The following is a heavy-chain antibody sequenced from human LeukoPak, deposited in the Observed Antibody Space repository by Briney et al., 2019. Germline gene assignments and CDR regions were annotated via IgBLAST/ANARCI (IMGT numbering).Heavy chain of an antibody. D-gene: IGHD5-12*01. CDR1: GFTFSSYS. Sequence: KTGGSLRLSCAASGFTFSSYSMNWVRQAPGKGLEWVSSISSSSSYIYYADSVKGRFTISRDNAKNSLYLQMNSLRAEDTAVYYCARDIVATMNAFDIWGRGTMVTVSS. J-gene: IGHJ3*02. V-gene: IGHV3-21*01. CDR3: ARDIVATMNAFDI. CDR2: ISSSSSYI.